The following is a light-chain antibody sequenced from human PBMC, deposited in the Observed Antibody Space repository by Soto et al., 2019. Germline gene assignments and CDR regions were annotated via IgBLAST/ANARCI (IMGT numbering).Light chain of an antibody. Sequence: EIVLTQSPATLSLSPGEGATLSCRASQNVRNYLAWYQHKPGQAPRLLIYEASNRATGIPARFSGSGSGTDFTLTISSLEPEDFAVYYCQQYGNSPYTFGQGTKVDIK. CDR3: QQYGNSPYT. CDR2: EAS. J-gene: IGKJ2*01. V-gene: IGKV3-11*01. CDR1: QNVRNY.